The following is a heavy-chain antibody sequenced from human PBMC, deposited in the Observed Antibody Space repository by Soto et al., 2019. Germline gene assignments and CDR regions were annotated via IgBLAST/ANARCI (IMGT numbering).Heavy chain of an antibody. Sequence: QVQLVQSGAEVKKPGASVKVSCKASGYTFTNYGISWVRQAPGQGLEWMGWINAYNDNTNYAQRVQGRVTMTTDTSTGIAYMELRSLTSDDTAVYYCARVARLVGAPAQHWGQGTLVTVSS. CDR3: ARVARLVGAPAQH. CDR2: INAYNDNT. CDR1: GYTFTNYG. D-gene: IGHD1-26*01. J-gene: IGHJ1*01. V-gene: IGHV1-18*01.